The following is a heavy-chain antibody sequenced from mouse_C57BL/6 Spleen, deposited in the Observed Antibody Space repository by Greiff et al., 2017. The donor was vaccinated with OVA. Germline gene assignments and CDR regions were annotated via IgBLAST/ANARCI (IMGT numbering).Heavy chain of an antibody. J-gene: IGHJ4*01. CDR2: ISPSDSDT. CDR3: LTTVVDRDMDY. V-gene: IGHV1-61*01. CDR1: GYTFTSYW. D-gene: IGHD1-1*01. Sequence: QVQLQQPGAELVRPGSSVKLSCTASGYTFTSYWMDWVKQRPGQGLEWIGNISPSDSDTHYNQKFKDKATLTVDKSSSTAYMQLSSLTSEDSAVYYCLTTVVDRDMDYWGQGTSVTVSS.